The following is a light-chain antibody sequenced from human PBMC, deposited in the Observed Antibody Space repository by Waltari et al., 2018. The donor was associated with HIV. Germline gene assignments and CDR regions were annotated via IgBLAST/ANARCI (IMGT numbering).Light chain of an antibody. J-gene: IGKJ4*01. CDR2: GAS. CDR3: QQYAASPLT. CDR1: QSVRSAS. Sequence: IMLTQSPGTLSFSPREIAPLSCRASQSVRSASLAWYQQKPGQAPRLLIYGASSRAPGIPDRFSGSGAVTDFILTISRLEPEDCAVYYCQQYAASPLTFGGGTKVEIK. V-gene: IGKV3-20*01.